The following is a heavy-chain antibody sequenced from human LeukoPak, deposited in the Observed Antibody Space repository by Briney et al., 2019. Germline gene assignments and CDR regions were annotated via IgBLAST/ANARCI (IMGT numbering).Heavy chain of an antibody. CDR2: IYYSGST. V-gene: IGHV4-30-4*01. D-gene: IGHD1-26*01. Sequence: SSQTLSLTCTVSGGSISSGDYYWSWIRQPPGKGLEWIGYIYYSGSTYYNPSLKSRVTISVDTSKNQFSLKLSSVTAADTAVYYCARVRATTGSDYWGQGTLVTVSS. CDR1: GGSISSGDYY. CDR3: ARVRATTGSDY. J-gene: IGHJ4*02.